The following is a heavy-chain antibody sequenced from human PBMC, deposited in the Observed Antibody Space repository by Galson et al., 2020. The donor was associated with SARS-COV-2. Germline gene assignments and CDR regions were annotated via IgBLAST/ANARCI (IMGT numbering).Heavy chain of an antibody. CDR1: GFTFSDAF. Sequence: GGSLRLSCAASGFTFSDAFMSWVRQAPGKGLQWVGRIKSRTDGGTTDYAAPVKGRFTIARDDSKNTLYLDMNSLKSEDTAVYYCTTRSLSCSGGSCPVNHPYYYYYIDVWGKGTTVTVSS. D-gene: IGHD2-15*01. CDR3: TTRSLSCSGGSCPVNHPYYYYYIDV. CDR2: IKSRTDGGTT. J-gene: IGHJ6*03. V-gene: IGHV3-15*01.